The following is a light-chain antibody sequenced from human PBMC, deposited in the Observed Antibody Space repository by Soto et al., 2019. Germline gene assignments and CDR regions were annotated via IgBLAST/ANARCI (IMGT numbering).Light chain of an antibody. CDR2: KNN. J-gene: IGLJ2*01. CDR1: RSNIGSDA. V-gene: IGLV1-44*01. Sequence: QSVVTQPPSASGTPGQRVTISCSGSRSNIGSDAVTWHQQVPGRAPRVLIYKNNERPSGVPERFSGSRSGTIASLAISGLQSEDEADYSCAVWDDSLNRVVFGGGTKLTVL. CDR3: AVWDDSLNRVV.